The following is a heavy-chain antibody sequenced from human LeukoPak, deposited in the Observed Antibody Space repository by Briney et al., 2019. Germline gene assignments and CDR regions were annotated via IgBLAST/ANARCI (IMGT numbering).Heavy chain of an antibody. V-gene: IGHV3-7*01. Sequence: PGGSLRLSCAASGFTFSSYWMSWVRQAPGKGLEWVANIKQDGSEKYYVDSVKGRFTISRDNAKNSLYLQMNSLRAEDTAVYYCARDKIEGPTKLDCWGQGILVTVSS. CDR3: ARDKIEGPTKLDC. CDR2: IKQDGSEK. CDR1: GFTFSSYW. J-gene: IGHJ4*02. D-gene: IGHD1-1*01.